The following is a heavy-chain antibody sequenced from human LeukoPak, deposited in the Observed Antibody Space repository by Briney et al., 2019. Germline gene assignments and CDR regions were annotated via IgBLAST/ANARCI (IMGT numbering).Heavy chain of an antibody. D-gene: IGHD2-2*02. CDR3: ARQGRYCSSTSCYRILSP. J-gene: IGHJ5*02. V-gene: IGHV4-39*01. Sequence: PGGSLRLSCAASGFTVSSYYMNWVRQAPGKGLEWIGSIYYSGSTYYNPSLKSRVTISVDTSKNQFSLKLSSVTAADTAVYYCARQGRYCSSTSCYRILSPWGQGTLVTVSS. CDR1: GFTVSSYY. CDR2: IYYSGST.